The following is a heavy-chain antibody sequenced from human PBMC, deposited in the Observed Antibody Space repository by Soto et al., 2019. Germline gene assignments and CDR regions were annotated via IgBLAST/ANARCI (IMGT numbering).Heavy chain of an antibody. CDR1: GLTFSSYA. Sequence: GGSLRLSCAASGLTFSSYAMSWVRQAPGKGLEWVSAISGSGGSTYYADSVKGRFTISRDNSKNTLYLQMNSLRAEDTAVYYCARDHGTYYDILTGSSGDYYYGMDVWGQGTTVTVSS. J-gene: IGHJ6*02. D-gene: IGHD3-9*01. V-gene: IGHV3-23*01. CDR2: ISGSGGST. CDR3: ARDHGTYYDILTGSSGDYYYGMDV.